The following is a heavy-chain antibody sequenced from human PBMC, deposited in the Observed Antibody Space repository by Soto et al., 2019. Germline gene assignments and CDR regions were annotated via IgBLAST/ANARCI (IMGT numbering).Heavy chain of an antibody. D-gene: IGHD1-7*01. CDR3: ARGRVRWNYDFDY. Sequence: SETLSLTCAVYGGSFSGYYWSWIRQPPGKGLEWIGEINHSGSTNYNPSLKSRVTISVDTSKNQFSLKLSSVTTADTAVYYCARGRVRWNYDFDYWGQGTLGTVSS. J-gene: IGHJ4*02. V-gene: IGHV4-34*01. CDR2: INHSGST. CDR1: GGSFSGYY.